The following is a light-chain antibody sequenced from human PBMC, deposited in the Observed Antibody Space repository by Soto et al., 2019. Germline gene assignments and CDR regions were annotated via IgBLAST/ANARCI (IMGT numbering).Light chain of an antibody. J-gene: IGKJ2*01. CDR1: QTISSY. CDR2: SAS. CDR3: QQTFRTPHT. Sequence: DIQMTQSPASLSASVGDRVTITCRASQTISSYLNWYPQKAGAAPKLLIYSASTLQSGVPSRFSGRGFGTDYTLTISSLQPADFAVYYCQQTFRTPHTFGQGTKLDIK. V-gene: IGKV1-39*01.